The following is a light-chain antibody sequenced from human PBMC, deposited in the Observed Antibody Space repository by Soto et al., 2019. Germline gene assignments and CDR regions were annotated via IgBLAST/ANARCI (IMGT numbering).Light chain of an antibody. Sequence: QSVLTQSPSVSAAAGQKVTISCSGSAANIGRNYVSWYRQYPGTAPELLTYDNNKRPSGIPDRFSGSKSGASATLDITGLQTGDEADYYCGAWDSSLSVVLFGGGTQLTVL. CDR1: AANIGRNY. CDR2: DNN. J-gene: IGLJ7*01. CDR3: GAWDSSLSVVL. V-gene: IGLV1-51*01.